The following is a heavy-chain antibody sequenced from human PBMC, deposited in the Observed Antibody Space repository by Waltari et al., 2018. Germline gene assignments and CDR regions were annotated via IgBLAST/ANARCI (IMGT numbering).Heavy chain of an antibody. CDR3: ARRALLWFGEFSPAYNWFDP. J-gene: IGHJ5*02. CDR1: GYSISSGHY. Sequence: QVQLQESGPGLVKPSETLSLTCAVSGYSISSGHYWGWIRPPPGKGREWIGSIYHSGSTYYNPSLKSRVTISVDTSKNQFSLKLSSVTAADTAVYYCARRALLWFGEFSPAYNWFDPWGQGTLVTVSS. D-gene: IGHD3-10*01. CDR2: IYHSGST. V-gene: IGHV4-38-2*01.